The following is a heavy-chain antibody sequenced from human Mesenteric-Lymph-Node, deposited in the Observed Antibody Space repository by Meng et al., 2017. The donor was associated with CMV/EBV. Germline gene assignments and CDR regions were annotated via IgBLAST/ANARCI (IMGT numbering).Heavy chain of an antibody. CDR3: ARAPTLHPSSGYFLN. D-gene: IGHD3-22*01. CDR1: GYTFTNYH. CDR2: IDAGNGNT. Sequence: SGYTFTNYHIHWVRQAPGQRLEWMEWIDAGNGNTKYSQNFQGRVTVTRDTSANTAYMELGSLTSGDTAVYYCARAPTLHPSSGYFLNWGQGTLVTVSS. V-gene: IGHV1-3*01. J-gene: IGHJ1*01.